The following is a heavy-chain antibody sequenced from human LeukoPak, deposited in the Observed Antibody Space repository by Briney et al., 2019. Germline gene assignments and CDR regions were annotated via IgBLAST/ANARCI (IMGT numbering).Heavy chain of an antibody. Sequence: GGSLGLSWAASGFTVSSNYMSWVRQAPGKGLEWVSVIYSGGSTYYADSVKGRFTISRDNSKNTLYLQMNSLRAEDTAVYYCARVTLIYSFDYWCQGTLVTVSS. CDR3: ARVTLIYSFDY. CDR1: GFTVSSNY. D-gene: IGHD3-16*01. CDR2: IYSGGST. V-gene: IGHV3-66*01. J-gene: IGHJ4*02.